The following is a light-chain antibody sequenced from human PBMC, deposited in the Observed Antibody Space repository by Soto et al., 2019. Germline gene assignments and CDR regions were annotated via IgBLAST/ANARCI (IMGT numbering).Light chain of an antibody. CDR2: KVS. Sequence: DVVMTQSPLSLPVTLGQPASISCKSSQSLVDSDGNTYLNWFQQRPGQSPRRLIYKVSNRDSGVPDRFSGSGSGTDFTLKISRVEAEDVGVYYCMQVTYWPRTFGQGTKVEIK. CDR1: QSLVDSDGNTY. J-gene: IGKJ1*01. V-gene: IGKV2-30*01. CDR3: MQVTYWPRT.